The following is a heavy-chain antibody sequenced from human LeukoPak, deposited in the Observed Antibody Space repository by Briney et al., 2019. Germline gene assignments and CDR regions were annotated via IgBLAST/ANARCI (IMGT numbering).Heavy chain of an antibody. V-gene: IGHV1-8*03. CDR2: MNPNSGNT. CDR1: GYTFTNYD. J-gene: IGHJ4*02. Sequence: ASVKVSCKASGYTFTNYDINWVRQAPGQGLEWMGWMNPNSGNTGYAQKFQGRVTITRNTSISTAYMELSSLRSDDTAVYYCARAPSWGGLSSGSYYFDYWGQGTLVTVSS. D-gene: IGHD6-19*01. CDR3: ARAPSWGGLSSGSYYFDY.